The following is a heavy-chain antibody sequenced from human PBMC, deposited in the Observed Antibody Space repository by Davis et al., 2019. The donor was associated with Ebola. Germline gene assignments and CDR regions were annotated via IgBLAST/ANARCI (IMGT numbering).Heavy chain of an antibody. Sequence: GESPKISCPASGFTFSHYYMSWIRQAPGKGLEWVSYISSSGSTIYYADSVKGRFTISRGNAKNSLYLQMNSLRAEDTAVYYCARDGSTGWVGLDYWGQGTLVTVSS. V-gene: IGHV3-11*01. D-gene: IGHD2-8*02. CDR2: ISSSGSTI. CDR1: GFTFSHYY. J-gene: IGHJ4*02. CDR3: ARDGSTGWVGLDY.